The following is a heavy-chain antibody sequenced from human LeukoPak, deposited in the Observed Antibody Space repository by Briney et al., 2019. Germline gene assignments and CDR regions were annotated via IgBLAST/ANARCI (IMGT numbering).Heavy chain of an antibody. Sequence: PGGSLRLSCEASGFTFNNYGMHWVRQAPGKGLEWVAVIWHDGDTKFYADSAKGRFTISRDKSKNTLYLEMNSLRAEDTAVYYCVKDSTTRASNLPDYWGQGTLVTVSS. D-gene: IGHD1/OR15-1a*01. CDR1: GFTFNNYG. CDR2: IWHDGDTK. CDR3: VKDSTTRASNLPDY. J-gene: IGHJ4*02. V-gene: IGHV3-33*03.